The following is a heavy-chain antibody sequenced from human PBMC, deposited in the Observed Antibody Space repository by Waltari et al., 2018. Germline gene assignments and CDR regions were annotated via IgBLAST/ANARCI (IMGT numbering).Heavy chain of an antibody. CDR2: INHSGST. V-gene: IGHV4-34*01. Sequence: QVQLQQWGAGLLKPSETLSLTCAVYGGSFSGYYWSWIRPPPGKGLEWSGEINHSGSTNYNPSLKSRVTISVDTSKNQFSLKLSSVTAADTAVYYCATRRRGSGSRYYFDYWGQGTLVTVSS. J-gene: IGHJ4*02. CDR3: ATRRRGSGSRYYFDY. D-gene: IGHD3-10*01. CDR1: GGSFSGYY.